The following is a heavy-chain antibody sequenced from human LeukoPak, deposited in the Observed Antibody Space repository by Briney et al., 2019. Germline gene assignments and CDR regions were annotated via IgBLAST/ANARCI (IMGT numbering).Heavy chain of an antibody. J-gene: IGHJ4*02. D-gene: IGHD3-22*01. CDR3: ARVRYYYDSSGYFFDY. CDR2: IRYDGSNK. Sequence: PGGSLRLSCAASGFTFSSYAMHWVRQAPGKGLEWVAFIRYDGSNKYYADSVKGRFTISRDNSKNTLYLQMNSLRAEDTAVYYCARVRYYYDSSGYFFDYWGQGTLVTVSS. CDR1: GFTFSSYA. V-gene: IGHV3-30*02.